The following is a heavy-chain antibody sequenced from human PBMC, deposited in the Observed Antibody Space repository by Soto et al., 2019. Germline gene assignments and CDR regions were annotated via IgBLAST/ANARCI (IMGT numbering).Heavy chain of an antibody. CDR3: VQSRCGGDCLEIYSSHAYNGLDV. J-gene: IGHJ6*02. Sequence: QVTLKESGPTLVKPTQTLTLTCTVSGLSLRTTGVGVGWVRQPPGKALEWLALLYWDDDKRYSPSLRSRLTIAKDISEKQVVFTMTNIDTVDTATYYCVQSRCGGDCLEIYSSHAYNGLDVWGQGTTVTVSS. CDR1: GLSLRTTGVG. D-gene: IGHD2-21*02. CDR2: LYWDDDK. V-gene: IGHV2-5*02.